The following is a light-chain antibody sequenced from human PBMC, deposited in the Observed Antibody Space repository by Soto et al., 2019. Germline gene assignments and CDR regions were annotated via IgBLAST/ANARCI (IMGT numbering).Light chain of an antibody. J-gene: IGKJ5*01. CDR2: GAS. CDR3: QQLDASPLT. Sequence: EIVLTHSPGTLSLSPWEIATLSCRASQSVRSSYLAWYQQKPVQAPRLLIYGASYRATGIPDRFVGSGSGTTFTPLISRLQPEDFSVDYCQQLDASPLTFGQGTKLEIK. CDR1: QSVRSSY. V-gene: IGKV3-20*01.